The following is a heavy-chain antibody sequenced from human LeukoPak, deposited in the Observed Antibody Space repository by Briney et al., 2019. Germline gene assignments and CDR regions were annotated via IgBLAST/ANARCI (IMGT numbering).Heavy chain of an antibody. Sequence: GASVKVSCKPSGYSFTAYWIHWVRQAPGQGREWLGGINPNSGGTNYVQTFQGRVTMTRDTSISTAYLELSRLRSDDTAVYYCGLTVTYSYGMDVWGQGTTVTVSS. V-gene: IGHV1-2*02. D-gene: IGHD4-17*01. CDR1: GYSFTAYW. CDR3: GLTVTYSYGMDV. CDR2: INPNSGGT. J-gene: IGHJ6*02.